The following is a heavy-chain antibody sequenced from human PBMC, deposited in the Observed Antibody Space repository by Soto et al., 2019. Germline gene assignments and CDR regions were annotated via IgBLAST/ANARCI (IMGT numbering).Heavy chain of an antibody. CDR3: VVEVEYQLIY. CDR2: ITSSSVT. D-gene: IGHD2-2*01. Sequence: EVQLVESGGGLVQPGGSLRLSCAGSGFTFSTNSMTWVRQAPGKGLEWISYITSSSVTMYADSVKGRFTISRDNNENTLYRRRNGKTAEDTGVHFCVVEVEYQLIYWCKGTLVTVSS. CDR1: GFTFSTNS. V-gene: IGHV3-48*01. J-gene: IGHJ4*02.